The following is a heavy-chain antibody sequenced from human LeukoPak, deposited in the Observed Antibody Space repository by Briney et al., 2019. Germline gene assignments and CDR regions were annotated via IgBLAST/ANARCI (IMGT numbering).Heavy chain of an antibody. CDR1: GGSISSSSYY. CDR3: ARGALLWIGEGLVEYYFDY. CDR2: IYYSGST. Sequence: SETLSLTCTVSGGSISSSSYYWGWIRQPPGKGLEWIGSIYYSGSTYYNPSLKSRVTISVDTSKNQFSLKLSSVTAADTAVYYCARGALLWIGEGLVEYYFDYWGQGTLVTVSS. V-gene: IGHV4-39*07. J-gene: IGHJ4*02. D-gene: IGHD3-10*01.